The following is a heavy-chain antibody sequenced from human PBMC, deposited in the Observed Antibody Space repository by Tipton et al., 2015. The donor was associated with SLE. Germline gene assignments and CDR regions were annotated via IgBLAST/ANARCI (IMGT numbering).Heavy chain of an antibody. Sequence: QLVQSGPEVKKPGASVKVSCKASGYTFTSYGISWVRQAPGQGLEWMGRIIPIFGTANYAQKFQGRVTITADESTSTAYMELSSLRSEDTAVYYCARGSPTSMIKGAFDIWGQGTMVTVSS. CDR2: IIPIFGTA. J-gene: IGHJ3*02. V-gene: IGHV1-69*18. CDR3: ARGSPTSMIKGAFDI. D-gene: IGHD3-22*01. CDR1: GYTFTSYG.